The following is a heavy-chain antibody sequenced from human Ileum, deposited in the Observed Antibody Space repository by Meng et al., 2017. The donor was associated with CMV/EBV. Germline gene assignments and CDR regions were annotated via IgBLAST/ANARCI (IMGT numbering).Heavy chain of an antibody. J-gene: IGHJ6*02. CDR1: GWSFSGHS. V-gene: IGHV4-34*01. CDR3: ARFTPVTTHGYGVYYAMDV. Sequence: SDTLSLTCTVDGWSFSGHSWSWIRQPPGKGPEWIGEINHRGGTNYNPSLQSRVTISVDTSKNEFSLTLNSVAAADTAVYYCARFTPVTTHGYGVYYAMDVWGQGTTVTVSS. D-gene: IGHD6-13*01. CDR2: INHRGGT.